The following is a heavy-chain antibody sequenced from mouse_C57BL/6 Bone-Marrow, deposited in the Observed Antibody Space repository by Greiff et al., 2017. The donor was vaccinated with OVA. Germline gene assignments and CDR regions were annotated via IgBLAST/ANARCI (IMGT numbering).Heavy chain of an antibody. J-gene: IGHJ4*01. CDR3: ARVVAQATYYYAMDY. CDR2: IDPSDSET. D-gene: IGHD3-2*02. CDR1: GYTFTSYW. Sequence: QVQLQQPGAELVRPGSSVKLSCKASGYTFTSYWMHWVKQRPIQGLEWTGNIDPSDSETHYNQKFKDKATLTVDKSSSTAYMQLSSLTSEDSAVYYCARVVAQATYYYAMDYWGQGTSVTVSS. V-gene: IGHV1-52*01.